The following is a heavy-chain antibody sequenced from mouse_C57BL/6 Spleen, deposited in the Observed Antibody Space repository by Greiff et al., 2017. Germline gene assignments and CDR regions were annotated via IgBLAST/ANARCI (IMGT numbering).Heavy chain of an antibody. D-gene: IGHD3-2*01. CDR2: ISSGGDYI. CDR3: TRDSSGYYAMDY. J-gene: IGHJ4*01. Sequence: MLVESGEGLVKPGGSLKLSCAASGFTFSSYAMSWVRQTPEKRLEWVAYISSGGDYIYYADTVKGRFTISRDNARNTLYLQMSSLKSEDTAMYYCTRDSSGYYAMDYWGQGTSVTVSS. CDR1: GFTFSSYA. V-gene: IGHV5-9-1*02.